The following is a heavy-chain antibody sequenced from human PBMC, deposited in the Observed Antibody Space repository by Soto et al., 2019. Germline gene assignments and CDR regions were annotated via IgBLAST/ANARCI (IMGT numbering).Heavy chain of an antibody. CDR2: INHSGST. D-gene: IGHD6-13*01. Sequence: SETLSLTCAVYGGSFSGYHWSWIRQPPGKGLEWIGEINHSGSTNYNPSLKSRVTISVDTSKNQFSLKLSSVTAADTAVYYCAGLNDSAAAGKSIDYWGQGTLVTVSS. V-gene: IGHV4-34*01. J-gene: IGHJ4*02. CDR1: GGSFSGYH. CDR3: AGLNDSAAAGKSIDY.